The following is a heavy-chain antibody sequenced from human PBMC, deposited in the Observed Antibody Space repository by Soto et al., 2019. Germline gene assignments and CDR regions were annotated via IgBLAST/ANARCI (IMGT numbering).Heavy chain of an antibody. Sequence: GGSLRLSCAASGFTFSSYAMSWVRQAPGKGLEWVSAISGSGGSTYYADSVKGRFTISRDNSKNTLYLQMNSLRAEDTAVYYCAKVEDYGSGSADGLVWFDPWGQGTLVTVSS. CDR2: ISGSGGST. J-gene: IGHJ5*02. V-gene: IGHV3-23*01. D-gene: IGHD3-10*01. CDR3: AKVEDYGSGSADGLVWFDP. CDR1: GFTFSSYA.